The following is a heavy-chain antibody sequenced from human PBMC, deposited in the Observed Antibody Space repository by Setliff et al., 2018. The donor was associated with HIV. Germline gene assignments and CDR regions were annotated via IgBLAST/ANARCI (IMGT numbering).Heavy chain of an antibody. V-gene: IGHV1-46*01. CDR2: INPSGGIT. CDR3: ARESLNLGELSSNPDASDI. D-gene: IGHD3-16*02. J-gene: IGHJ3*02. CDR1: GYTLTNYH. Sequence: ASVKVSCKAAGYTLTNYHMHWVRQAPGQGLEWMGVINPSGGITTSAQKFLGRVTMTKDTSTSTVYMEVSNLKSEDTAVYYCARESLNLGELSSNPDASDIWGQGTMVTVSS.